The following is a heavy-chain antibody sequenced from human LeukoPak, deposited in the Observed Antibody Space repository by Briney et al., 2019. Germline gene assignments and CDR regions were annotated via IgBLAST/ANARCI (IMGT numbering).Heavy chain of an antibody. CDR3: ARINNFDDF. CDR2: ISYSSGSI. Sequence: GGSLRLSCAASGFTFSDYGMSWVRQAPGKGLEWVSAISYSSGSIYFADSVKGRFTISRDNSKSTLYLQMNSLRGEDSAVYFCARINNFDDFWGQGTLVTVSS. J-gene: IGHJ4*02. CDR1: GFTFSDYG. D-gene: IGHD1-1*01. V-gene: IGHV3-23*01.